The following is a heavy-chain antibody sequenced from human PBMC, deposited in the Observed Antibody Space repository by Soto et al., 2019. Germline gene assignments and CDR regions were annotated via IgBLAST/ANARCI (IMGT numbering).Heavy chain of an antibody. J-gene: IGHJ4*02. D-gene: IGHD2-15*01. Sequence: EVQLVESGGGLVQPGGSLRLSCAASGFTFSTYWMHWVRQAPGKGLVWVSRINSDGSSTNYADSVKGRFTISRDNAENTLYLEINNLRAEDTAVYYCARDYYTRLGHCSGGGCPLGYWGQGTLVTVSS. CDR3: ARDYYTRLGHCSGGGCPLGY. CDR2: INSDGSST. CDR1: GFTFSTYW. V-gene: IGHV3-74*01.